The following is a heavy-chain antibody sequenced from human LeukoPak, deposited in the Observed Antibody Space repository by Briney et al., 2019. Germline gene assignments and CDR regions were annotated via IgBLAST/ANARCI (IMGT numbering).Heavy chain of an antibody. J-gene: IGHJ4*02. Sequence: GGSLRLSCAASGFTFSNYWMTWVRQAPGKGLEWVANINRDGSERYYVDSVKGRFTISRDDAKSSLFLQMNSLRAEDTAVYYCARGPHGGFVIIPTEFWGQGTLVTVSS. V-gene: IGHV3-7*01. CDR3: ARGPHGGFVIIPTEF. D-gene: IGHD3-3*01. CDR2: INRDGSER. CDR1: GFTFSNYW.